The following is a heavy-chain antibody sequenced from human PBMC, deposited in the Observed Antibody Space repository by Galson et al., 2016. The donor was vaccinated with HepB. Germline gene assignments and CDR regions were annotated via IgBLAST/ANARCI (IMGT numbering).Heavy chain of an antibody. Sequence: TLSLTCNVSGVSVSGGDYYWSWIRQPPGKGLEWIGYIHNSGYTNYSPSLKSRLTISLDTAKNQLSLRLRSVTAADTALYYCARDGPRSAMGIWGLGTLVAVSS. CDR3: ARDGPRSAMGI. V-gene: IGHV4-30-4*08. CDR1: GVSVSGGDYY. D-gene: IGHD5-18*01. J-gene: IGHJ4*02. CDR2: IHNSGYT.